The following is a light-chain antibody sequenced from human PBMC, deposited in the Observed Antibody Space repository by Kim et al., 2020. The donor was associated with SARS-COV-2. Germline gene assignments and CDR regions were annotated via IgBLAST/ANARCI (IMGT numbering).Light chain of an antibody. CDR3: QQYGSL. CDR1: QSVSSYY. Sequence: LSLSPGEIATLSCRASQSVSSYYLTWYQQKPGQAPRLLIYDASSRATGIPDRFSCSGSGTNFTLTISRLEPEDFAVYYCQQYGSLFGGGTKVDIK. CDR2: DAS. J-gene: IGKJ4*01. V-gene: IGKV3-20*01.